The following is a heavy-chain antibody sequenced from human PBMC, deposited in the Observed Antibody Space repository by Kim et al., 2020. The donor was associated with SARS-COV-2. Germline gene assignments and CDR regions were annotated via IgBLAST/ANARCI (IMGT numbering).Heavy chain of an antibody. Sequence: GESLKISCKGSGYSFRNYWIGWVRQMPGKGLEWMGIIYPDDSDTRYSPSFKGQVTISADKSISTAYLKWSSLKASDTAMYYCAKNLYNISSRFKNWFDPWGQGTLVTVSS. CDR2: IYPDDSDT. CDR1: GYSFRNYW. D-gene: IGHD6-6*01. J-gene: IGHJ5*02. V-gene: IGHV5-51*01. CDR3: AKNLYNISSRFKNWFDP.